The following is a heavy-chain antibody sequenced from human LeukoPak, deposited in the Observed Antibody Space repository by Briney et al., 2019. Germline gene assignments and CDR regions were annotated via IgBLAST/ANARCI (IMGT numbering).Heavy chain of an antibody. CDR3: ARDEAAYCGGDCWFDR. CDR1: GFSFSSYG. Sequence: PGRSLRLSCAASGFSFSSYGMHWVRQAPGKGLEWVAVIWYDGSKKYYADSVKGRFTISKDNFKNTLYLQMNSLRAEDTAVYYCARDEAAYCGGDCWFDRWGQGTLVTVSS. CDR2: IWYDGSKK. V-gene: IGHV3-33*01. J-gene: IGHJ5*02. D-gene: IGHD2-21*02.